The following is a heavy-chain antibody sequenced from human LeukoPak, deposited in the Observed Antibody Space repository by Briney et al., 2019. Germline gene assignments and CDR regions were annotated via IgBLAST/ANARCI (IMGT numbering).Heavy chain of an antibody. V-gene: IGHV4-34*01. CDR1: GGSFSGYY. Sequence: SETLSLTCAVYGGSFSGYYWSWIRQPPGKGLEWIGEINHSGSTNYNPSLKSRVTISVDTSKNQFSLKLSSVTAADTAVYYCARVLIPTYYYDSSGYYVDHWGQGTLVTVSS. D-gene: IGHD3-22*01. CDR2: INHSGST. J-gene: IGHJ4*02. CDR3: ARVLIPTYYYDSSGYYVDH.